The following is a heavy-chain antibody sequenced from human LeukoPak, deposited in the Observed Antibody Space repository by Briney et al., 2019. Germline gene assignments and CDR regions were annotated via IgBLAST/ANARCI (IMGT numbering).Heavy chain of an antibody. J-gene: IGHJ4*02. D-gene: IGHD3-3*01. V-gene: IGHV3-11*04. CDR1: GFTFSDYY. Sequence: GGSLRLSCAASGFTFSDYYMSWIRQAPGKGLEWVSYISSSGSTIYYADSVKGRFTISRDNAKNSLYLQMNSLRAEDTAVYYCARSRRDEFSHSIYYWGQGTLVTVSS. CDR3: ARSRRDEFSHSIYY. CDR2: ISSSGSTI.